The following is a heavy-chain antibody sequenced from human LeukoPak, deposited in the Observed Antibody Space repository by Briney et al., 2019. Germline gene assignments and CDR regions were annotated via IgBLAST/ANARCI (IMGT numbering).Heavy chain of an antibody. D-gene: IGHD6-13*01. Sequence: ASVTVSCKASGYTFTNYGITWVRQAPGQGLEWMGWISPNNGDTNYAQKFQGRVTMTRNTSISTAYMELSSLRSEDTAVYYCARGHGGRQQRAKYYFDYWGQGTLVTVSS. CDR1: GYTFTNYG. V-gene: IGHV1-8*02. CDR2: ISPNNGDT. CDR3: ARGHGGRQQRAKYYFDY. J-gene: IGHJ4*02.